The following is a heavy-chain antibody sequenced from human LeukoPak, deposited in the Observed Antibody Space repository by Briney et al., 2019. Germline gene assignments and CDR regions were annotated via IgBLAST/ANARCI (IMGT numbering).Heavy chain of an antibody. Sequence: ASVKVSCKASGYTFTSYAMHWVRQAPGQRLEWMGWINAGNGNTKYSQKLQGRVTMTTDTSTSTAYMELRSLRSEDTAVYYCVADHPNYGYWGQGTLVTVSS. CDR2: INAGNGNT. D-gene: IGHD5-24*01. CDR3: VADHPNYGY. J-gene: IGHJ4*02. CDR1: GYTFTSYA. V-gene: IGHV1-3*01.